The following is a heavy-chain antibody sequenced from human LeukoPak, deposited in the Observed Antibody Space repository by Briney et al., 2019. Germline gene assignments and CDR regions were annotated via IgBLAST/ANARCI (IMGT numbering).Heavy chain of an antibody. Sequence: SETLSLTCTVSGGSISSYYWSWIRQPPGKGLEWIGYIYYSGSTNYNPSLKSRVTISVDTSKNQFSLKLSPVTAADTAVYYCARASSSWYYFDYWGQGTLVTVSS. J-gene: IGHJ4*02. CDR2: IYYSGST. V-gene: IGHV4-59*01. CDR3: ARASSSWYYFDY. CDR1: GGSISSYY. D-gene: IGHD6-13*01.